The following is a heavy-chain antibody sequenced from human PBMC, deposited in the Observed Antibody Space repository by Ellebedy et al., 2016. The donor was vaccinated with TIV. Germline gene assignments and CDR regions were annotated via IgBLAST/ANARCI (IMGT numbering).Heavy chain of an antibody. CDR1: GFILSNYG. J-gene: IGHJ4*02. CDR2: IWYDGSNK. CDR3: ARGEDSLDH. V-gene: IGHV3-33*01. D-gene: IGHD2-15*01. Sequence: GGSLRLSCEVSGFILSNYGFHWVRQAPGKGLEWVAVIWYDGSNKHYADSVTGRFTISRDTSKSTVFLQMNILRVDDTAVYYCARGEDSLDHWGQGTLVTVSS.